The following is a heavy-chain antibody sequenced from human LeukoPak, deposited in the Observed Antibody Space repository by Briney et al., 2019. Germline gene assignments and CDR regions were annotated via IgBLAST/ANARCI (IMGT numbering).Heavy chain of an antibody. CDR2: MHPNSGNT. V-gene: IGHV1-8*01. CDR1: AYTFTSYD. Sequence: ASVKVSCKPSAYTFTSYDINWERQAAGHVLEWMGWMHPNSGNTGYAQKFQGRVTMTRNASISTAYMELSSLGSEDTAVYYCARGAYGYSSGWYTNWFDPWGQGTLVTVSS. J-gene: IGHJ5*02. D-gene: IGHD6-19*01. CDR3: ARGAYGYSSGWYTNWFDP.